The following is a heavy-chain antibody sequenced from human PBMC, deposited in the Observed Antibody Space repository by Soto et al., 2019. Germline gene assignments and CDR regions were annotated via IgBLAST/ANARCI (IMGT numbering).Heavy chain of an antibody. CDR3: VHHGGVPYYHDF. D-gene: IGHD2-8*01. CDR1: GGSLSSSSW. Sequence: SETLSLTCAVSGGSLSSSSWWSWVRQPPGKTLEWLGEIFYSGSTKYNPSLNSRVTISADQSKNDFALRLSSVTAADTAVYYCVHHGGVPYYHDFWGQGMLVT. J-gene: IGHJ4*02. V-gene: IGHV4-4*02. CDR2: IFYSGST.